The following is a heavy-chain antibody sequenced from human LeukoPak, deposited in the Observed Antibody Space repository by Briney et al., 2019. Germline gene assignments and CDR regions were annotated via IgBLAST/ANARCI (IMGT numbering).Heavy chain of an antibody. CDR2: ISYSRST. Sequence: SETLSLTCSVSGVSVSRTSYYWSWIRQPPGKGLEWIGYISYSRSTNYNPSLKSRVTISVDTSKNQFSLKLTSVTAADTAMYYCASLYCSRSSCFFDDWGQGTLVTVSS. V-gene: IGHV4-61*01. CDR1: GVSVSRTSYY. CDR3: ASLYCSRSSCFFDD. J-gene: IGHJ4*02. D-gene: IGHD2-2*01.